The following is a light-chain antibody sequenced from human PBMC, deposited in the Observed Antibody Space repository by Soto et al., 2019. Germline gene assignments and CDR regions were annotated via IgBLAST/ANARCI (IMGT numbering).Light chain of an antibody. J-gene: IGLJ1*01. V-gene: IGLV2-8*01. CDR3: TSYAGSNTPYV. CDR1: SSDVGGYNY. Sequence: QSVLTQPPSASGSPGQSVTISCTGTSSDVGGYNYVSWYQQHPGKAPKLMIFEVTKRHSGVPDRFSGSKSGNTASLTVSGLQAEDEADYYCTSYAGSNTPYVFGTGTKLTVL. CDR2: EVT.